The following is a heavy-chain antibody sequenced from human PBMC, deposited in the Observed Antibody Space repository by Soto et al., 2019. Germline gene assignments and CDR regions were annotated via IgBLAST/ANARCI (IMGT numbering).Heavy chain of an antibody. Sequence: PXGSLRLSCAASGFTFSRQAMHWVRQAPGKGLDWVAVISYDGSNKYYADSVKGRFTISRDNSKNTLYLQMNSMRAEDTDVYYCVRDDYWGQGTLVTVSS. V-gene: IGHV3-30-3*01. J-gene: IGHJ4*02. CDR3: VRDDY. CDR2: ISYDGSNK. CDR1: GFTFSRQA.